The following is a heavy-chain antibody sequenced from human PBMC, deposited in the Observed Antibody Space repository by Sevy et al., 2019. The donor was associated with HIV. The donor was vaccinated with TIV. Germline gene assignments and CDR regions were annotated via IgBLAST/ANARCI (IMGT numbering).Heavy chain of an antibody. D-gene: IGHD4-4*01. V-gene: IGHV3-7*01. CDR1: GFTFSGYW. CDR2: INQDGGDK. J-gene: IGHJ6*02. CDR3: ARDSKGGLDV. Sequence: GGSLRLSCAASGFTFSGYWMSWVRQAPGKGLEWVANINQDGGDKYYVDSVKGRFTISRDNAKNSLYLQMNSLRAEDTAVYYCARDSKGGLDVWGQGTTVTVSS.